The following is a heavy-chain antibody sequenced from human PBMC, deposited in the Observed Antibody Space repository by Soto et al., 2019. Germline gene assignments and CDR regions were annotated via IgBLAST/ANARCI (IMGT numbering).Heavy chain of an antibody. D-gene: IGHD3-10*01. J-gene: IGHJ4*02. V-gene: IGHV1-18*01. CDR2: ISAYNGNT. Sequence: ASVKVSCKAPGYMFISYGINWVLQAPGQGLEWMGWISAYNGNTRYAQNLQGRVTMTTDTSTSTAYMEMRSLRFDDTAVYYCVRDLDGSGSYYTDYWGPGTLVTVSS. CDR1: GYMFISYG. CDR3: VRDLDGSGSYYTDY.